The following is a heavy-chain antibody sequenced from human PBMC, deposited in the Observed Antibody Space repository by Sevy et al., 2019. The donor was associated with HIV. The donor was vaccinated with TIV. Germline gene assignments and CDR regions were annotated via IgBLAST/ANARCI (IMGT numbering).Heavy chain of an antibody. V-gene: IGHV3-33*01. D-gene: IGHD3-10*01. CDR3: ATNMVHAGAYDSYFNF. J-gene: IGHJ4*02. CDR2: IWYDGSSK. Sequence: GGSLRLSCVASQFNFDTYAIHWVRQAPGKGLECVAMIWYDGSSKDYAESVKGRFAISRDNSQNTAFLQMNSLRAEDTGVYYCATNMVHAGAYDSYFNFWGQGSLVTVSS. CDR1: QFNFDTYA.